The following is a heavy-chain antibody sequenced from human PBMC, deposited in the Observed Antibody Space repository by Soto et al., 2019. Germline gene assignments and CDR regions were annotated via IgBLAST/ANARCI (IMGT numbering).Heavy chain of an antibody. CDR2: INVGNGNT. Sequence: ASVKVSCKASGYTFTSWVRQAPGQRLEWMGWINVGNGNTKYSQRFQGRVTITRDTSASTAYMELSSLRSEDTAVYYCASGTTLYGLDIWGQGTMVTVSS. J-gene: IGHJ3*02. CDR3: ASGTTLYGLDI. D-gene: IGHD1-1*01. V-gene: IGHV1-3*01. CDR1: GYTFTS.